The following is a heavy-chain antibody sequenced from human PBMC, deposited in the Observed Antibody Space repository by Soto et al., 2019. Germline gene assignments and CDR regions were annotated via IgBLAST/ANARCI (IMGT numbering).Heavy chain of an antibody. Sequence: GGSLRLSCAASGISVSSNYMTWVRQAPGKGLEWVSVIYGVGGTYYADSVKGRFTVSRDNSKNTLYLQMNSLRAEDTAVYYCARGPPTATVYYYMDVWGKGTTVTVSS. V-gene: IGHV3-66*01. J-gene: IGHJ6*03. CDR3: ARGPPTATVYYYMDV. CDR2: IYGVGGT. D-gene: IGHD4-17*01. CDR1: GISVSSNY.